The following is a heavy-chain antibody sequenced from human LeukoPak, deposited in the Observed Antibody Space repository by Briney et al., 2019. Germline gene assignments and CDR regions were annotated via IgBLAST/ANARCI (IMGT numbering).Heavy chain of an antibody. D-gene: IGHD1-26*01. J-gene: IGHJ4*02. CDR2: IYYSGST. Sequence: AETLSLTCSVSGGSISSSSYYWGWLRQPPGKGLEWIGSIYYSGSTYYNPSLKSRVTISVDTSKNQFSLKLSSVTAADTAVYYCARTNSGCYYLDYWGQGTLVTVSS. CDR1: GGSISSSSYY. V-gene: IGHV4-39*07. CDR3: ARTNSGCYYLDY.